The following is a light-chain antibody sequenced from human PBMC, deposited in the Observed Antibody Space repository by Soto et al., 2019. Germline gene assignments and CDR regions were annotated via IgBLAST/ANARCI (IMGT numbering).Light chain of an antibody. CDR2: KAS. CDR3: QQYNSYSSGK. J-gene: IGKJ1*01. Sequence: DIQMTHSPSALSASVVDRVTITCLASQSISSWLAWYQQKPGKAPKLLIYKASSLESGVPSRFSGSGSGTEFTLTISSLQPDDFATYYCQQYNSYSSGKFGQGTKVDIK. V-gene: IGKV1-5*03. CDR1: QSISSW.